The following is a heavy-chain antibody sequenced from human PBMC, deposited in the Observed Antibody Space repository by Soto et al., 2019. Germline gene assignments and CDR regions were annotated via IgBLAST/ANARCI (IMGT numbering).Heavy chain of an antibody. D-gene: IGHD1-26*01. CDR3: ASSSGSYWQLDY. J-gene: IGHJ4*02. V-gene: IGHV1-3*01. CDR2: INAGNGNT. CDR1: GYTFTSFA. Sequence: QVQLVQSGAEVKKPGASVKVSCKASGYTFTSFAMHWVRQAPGQRLEWMGWINAGNGNTKYSQKFQGRVTITRDTSASTAYMELSSLRSEDTAVYYCASSSGSYWQLDYWGQGTLVTVSS.